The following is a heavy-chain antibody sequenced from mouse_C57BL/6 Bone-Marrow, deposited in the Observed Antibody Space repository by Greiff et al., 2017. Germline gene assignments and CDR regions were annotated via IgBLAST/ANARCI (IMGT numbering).Heavy chain of an antibody. V-gene: IGHV1-61*01. CDR3: ARKGWLPYAMDY. CDR2: IYPSDSET. D-gene: IGHD2-3*01. CDR1: GYTFTSYW. Sequence: QVQLQQPGAELVRPGSSVKLSCTASGYTFTSYWMDWVKQRPGQGLEWIGNIYPSDSETHYNQKFKDKATLTVDKSSSTAYMQLSSLTSEDSAVYYCARKGWLPYAMDYWGQGTSVTVSS. J-gene: IGHJ4*01.